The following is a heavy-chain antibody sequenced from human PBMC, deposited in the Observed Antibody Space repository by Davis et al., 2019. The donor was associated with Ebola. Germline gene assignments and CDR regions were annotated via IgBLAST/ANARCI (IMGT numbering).Heavy chain of an antibody. D-gene: IGHD4-17*01. CDR2: ITATGSIR. Sequence: GESLKISCAASGFTFSNYYMTWVRQAPGKGLEWVAYITATGSIRYYADSVKGRFTISRDNAKNSLYLQMDRLRADDTAVYYCARAHNYGDSDYWGHGTLVTVSS. CDR1: GFTFSNYY. J-gene: IGHJ4*01. V-gene: IGHV3-11*01. CDR3: ARAHNYGDSDY.